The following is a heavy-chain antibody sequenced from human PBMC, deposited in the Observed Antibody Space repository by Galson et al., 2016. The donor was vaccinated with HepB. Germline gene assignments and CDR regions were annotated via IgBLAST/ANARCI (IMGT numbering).Heavy chain of an antibody. CDR2: ISFDGTKQ. J-gene: IGHJ4*02. V-gene: IGHV3-30*03. D-gene: IGHD3-9*01. CDR1: GFALGSYG. Sequence: SLRLSCAVSGFALGSYGMHWIRQVPGKGLEWVADISFDGTKQHYGDSVKGRFTISRDSSRVYLQLSSLSPVDTGRYFCARDYSFSFNWPGYWGQGTLVIVSS. CDR3: ARDYSFSFNWPGY.